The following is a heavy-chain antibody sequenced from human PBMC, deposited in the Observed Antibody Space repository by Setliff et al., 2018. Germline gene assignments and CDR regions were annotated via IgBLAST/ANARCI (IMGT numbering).Heavy chain of an antibody. J-gene: IGHJ4*02. CDR1: GGSISSGGYY. V-gene: IGHV4-61*08. CDR2: VYYSGTT. CDR3: ARGGTYRYFDY. Sequence: SETLSLTCTVSGGSISSGGYYWSWIRQPPGKGLEFIGYVYYSGTTNYDPSLKSRVTISVDTSKTQFSLKLNSMTTADTAVYYCARGGTYRYFDYWGQGALVTVSS.